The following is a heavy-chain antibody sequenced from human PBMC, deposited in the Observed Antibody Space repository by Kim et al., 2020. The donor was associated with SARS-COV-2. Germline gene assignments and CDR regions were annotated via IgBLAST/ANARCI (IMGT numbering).Heavy chain of an antibody. Sequence: SVKVSCKASGGTFSSYAISWVRQAPGQGLEWMGGIIPIFGTANYAQKFQGRVTITADESTSTAYMELSSLRSEDTAVYYCARGDPSSGWYGVGFDYWGQGTLVTVSS. J-gene: IGHJ4*02. D-gene: IGHD6-19*01. V-gene: IGHV1-69*13. CDR1: GGTFSSYA. CDR2: IIPIFGTA. CDR3: ARGDPSSGWYGVGFDY.